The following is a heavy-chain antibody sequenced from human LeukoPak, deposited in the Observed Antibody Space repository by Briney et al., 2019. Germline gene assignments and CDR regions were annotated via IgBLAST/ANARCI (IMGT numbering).Heavy chain of an antibody. CDR2: IYDSGST. D-gene: IGHD6-13*01. J-gene: IGHJ4*02. Sequence: SSETLSLTCTVSGGSIRSSYYYWGRIRQPPGKGLEWIGSIYDSGSTYYNPSLKSRVTISVDTSKNQFSLKLSSVTAADTAVYYCARDAKAAGIDYFDYWGQGTLVTVSS. CDR3: ARDAKAAGIDYFDY. CDR1: GGSIRSSYYY. V-gene: IGHV4-39*07.